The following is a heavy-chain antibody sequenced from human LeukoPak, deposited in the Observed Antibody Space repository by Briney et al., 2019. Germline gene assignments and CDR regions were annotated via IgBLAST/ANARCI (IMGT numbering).Heavy chain of an antibody. CDR2: IWYDGSNK. D-gene: IGHD2-21*02. CDR3: AREAYCGGDCYSGGPPFDY. CDR1: GFTFSSYG. V-gene: IGHV3-33*01. Sequence: GGSLRLSCAASGFTFSSYGMHWVRQAPGKGLEWVAVIWYDGSNKYYADSVKGRLTISRDNSKNTLYLQMNSLRAEDTAVYYCAREAYCGGDCYSGGPPFDYWGQGTLVTVSS. J-gene: IGHJ4*02.